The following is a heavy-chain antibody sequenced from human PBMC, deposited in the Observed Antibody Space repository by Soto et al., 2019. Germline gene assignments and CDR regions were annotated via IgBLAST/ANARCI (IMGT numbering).Heavy chain of an antibody. CDR2: SRNRGNNYVT. V-gene: IGHV3-72*01. J-gene: IGHJ4*02. Sequence: GGSLRLSCEVSGFTLSDHYMDWVRQAPGKGLEWVGRSRNRGNNYVTEYAASVKGRITISRDDSKNSVHLQMNSLKTEDTARYHCVTYFGYSSGLWGQGTLVTVSS. CDR3: VTYFGYSSGL. CDR1: GFTLSDHY. D-gene: IGHD5-18*01.